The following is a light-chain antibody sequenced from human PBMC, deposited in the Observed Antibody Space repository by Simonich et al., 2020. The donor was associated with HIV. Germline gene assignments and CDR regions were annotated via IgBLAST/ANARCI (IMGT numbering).Light chain of an antibody. CDR3: QQLNSYPPPFT. CDR2: AAS. V-gene: IGKV1-9*01. CDR1: QGISSY. J-gene: IGKJ3*01. Sequence: DIQMTQSPSTLSASVGDRVTFTCRASQGISSYLAWYQQKPGKAPKLLIYAASTLQSGVPSRFSGSGSGTEFTLTISSLQPEDFATYYCQQLNSYPPPFTFGPGTKVDVK.